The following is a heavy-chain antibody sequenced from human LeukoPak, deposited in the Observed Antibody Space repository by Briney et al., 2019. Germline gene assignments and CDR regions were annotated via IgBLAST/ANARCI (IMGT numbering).Heavy chain of an antibody. CDR2: IWDEGSNK. D-gene: IGHD3-3*01. Sequence: GGSLRLSCAASGFTFSSYGMHWVRQAPGKGLEWVAVIWDEGSNKNYADSAKGRFTISRDNSKNTLYLQMNSLRAEDTAVYYCAKDGGYYYMDVWGKGTTVTVSS. CDR1: GFTFSSYG. J-gene: IGHJ6*03. V-gene: IGHV3-33*06. CDR3: AKDGGYYYMDV.